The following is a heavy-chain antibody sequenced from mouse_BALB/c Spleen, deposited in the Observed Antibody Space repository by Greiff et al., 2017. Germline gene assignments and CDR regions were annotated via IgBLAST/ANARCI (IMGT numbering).Heavy chain of an antibody. CDR1: GYSITSGYY. D-gene: IGHD2-4*01. CDR2: ISYDGSN. J-gene: IGHJ4*01. CDR3: ARDRRYDYGYAMDY. V-gene: IGHV3-6*02. Sequence: EVKLVESGPGLVKPSQSLSLTCSVTGYSITSGYYWNWIRQFPGNKLEWMGYISYDGSNNYNPSLKNRISITRDTSKNQFFLKLNSVTTEDTATYYCARDRRYDYGYAMDYWGQGTSVTVSS.